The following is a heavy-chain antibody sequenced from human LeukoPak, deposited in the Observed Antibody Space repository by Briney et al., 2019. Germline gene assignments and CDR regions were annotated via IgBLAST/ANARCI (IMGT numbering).Heavy chain of an antibody. CDR1: GYTFTSYD. CDR3: ARDVVAARGSFDY. J-gene: IGHJ4*02. D-gene: IGHD2-2*01. CDR2: MNPNSGNT. Sequence: ASVKVSCKASGYTFTSYDINWVRQATGQGLEWMGWMNPNSGNTGYAQKFQGRVTITRNTSISTAYMELSSLRSEDTAVYYCARDVVAARGSFDYWGQGTLVTVSS. V-gene: IGHV1-8*03.